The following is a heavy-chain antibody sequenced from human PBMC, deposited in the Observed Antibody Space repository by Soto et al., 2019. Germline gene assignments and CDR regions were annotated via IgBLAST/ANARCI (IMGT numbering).Heavy chain of an antibody. CDR1: GFTFSSYG. Sequence: QVQLVESGGGVVQPGRSLRLSCAASGFTFSSYGMHWVRQAPGKGLEWVAVIWYDGSNKYYADSVKGRFTISRDNSKNTLYLQMNSLRAEDMAVYYCARDNPFISSGFLFYFDYWGQGTLVTVSS. V-gene: IGHV3-33*01. CDR3: ARDNPFISSGFLFYFDY. J-gene: IGHJ4*02. CDR2: IWYDGSNK. D-gene: IGHD3-22*01.